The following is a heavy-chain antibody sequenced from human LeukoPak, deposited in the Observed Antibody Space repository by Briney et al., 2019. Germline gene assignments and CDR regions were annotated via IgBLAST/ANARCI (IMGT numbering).Heavy chain of an antibody. CDR2: IYTGGTP. D-gene: IGHD2-21*01. CDR1: GYTVSNNY. J-gene: IGHJ3*01. V-gene: IGHV3-53*01. Sequence: GGSLRLSCAASGYTVSNNYMTRVRQAPGRGLEWVSVIYTGGTPHYADSVKGRFTISKDNSKNTLYLQMDNLRVEDTAVYYCAKYFVVDGTANAFDVWGQGTLVTVSS. CDR3: AKYFVVDGTANAFDV.